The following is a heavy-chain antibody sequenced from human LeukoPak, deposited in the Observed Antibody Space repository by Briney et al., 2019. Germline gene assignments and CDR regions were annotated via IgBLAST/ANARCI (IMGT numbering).Heavy chain of an antibody. CDR3: ARDGADYYGSGSYSDPFDY. D-gene: IGHD3-10*01. CDR1: GFTFSSYG. J-gene: IGHJ4*02. CDR2: IWYDGSNK. Sequence: GGSLRLSCAASGFTFSSYGMHWVRQAPGKGLEWVAVIWYDGSNKYYADSVKGRFTISRDNSKNTLYLQMNSPRAEDTAVYYCARDGADYYGSGSYSDPFDYWGQGTLVTVSS. V-gene: IGHV3-33*01.